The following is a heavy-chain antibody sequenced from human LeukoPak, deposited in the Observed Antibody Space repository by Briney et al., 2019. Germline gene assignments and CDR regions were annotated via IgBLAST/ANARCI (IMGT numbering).Heavy chain of an antibody. CDR3: AKDPVFRDSRLSSHFDY. CDR2: ISYDGSNK. D-gene: IGHD1-20*01. Sequence: GGSLRLSCAASGFTFSSYSMNWVRQAPGKGLEWVAVISYDGSNKYYADSVKGRFTISRDNSKNTLYLQMNSLRAENTAVYYCAKDPVFRDSRLSSHFDYWGQGTLVTVSS. V-gene: IGHV3-30*18. CDR1: GFTFSSYS. J-gene: IGHJ4*02.